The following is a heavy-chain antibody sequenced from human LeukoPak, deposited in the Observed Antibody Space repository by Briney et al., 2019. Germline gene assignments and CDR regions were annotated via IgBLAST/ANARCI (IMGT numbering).Heavy chain of an antibody. Sequence: ASVKVSCKASGYTFTSYGISWVRQAPGQGLGWMGWISAYNGNTNYAQKLQGRVTMTTDTSTSTAYMELRSLRSDDTAVYYCARGPVGAAAGKGWFDPWGQGTLVTVSS. CDR1: GYTFTSYG. CDR3: ARGPVGAAAGKGWFDP. J-gene: IGHJ5*02. V-gene: IGHV1-18*01. CDR2: ISAYNGNT. D-gene: IGHD6-13*01.